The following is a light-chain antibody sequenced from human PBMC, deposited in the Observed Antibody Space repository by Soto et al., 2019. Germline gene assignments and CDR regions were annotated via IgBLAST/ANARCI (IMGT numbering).Light chain of an antibody. CDR2: DAS. Sequence: EIVLTQSPGTLSLSPGERATLSCRASQSVSYYLAWYQQKPGQAPRLLIYDASSRATGVPDRFSGSGSGTDFTLTISNLEPEDFAVYYCQQHISWPLTFGGGTKVDIK. CDR1: QSVSYY. J-gene: IGKJ4*01. CDR3: QQHISWPLT. V-gene: IGKV3-11*01.